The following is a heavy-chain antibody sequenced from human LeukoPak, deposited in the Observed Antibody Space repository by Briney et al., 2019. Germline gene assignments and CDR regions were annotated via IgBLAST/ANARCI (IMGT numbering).Heavy chain of an antibody. CDR1: GFTFSSYA. J-gene: IGHJ4*02. D-gene: IGHD3-10*01. Sequence: GSLRLSCAASGFTFSSYAMSWVRQAPGKGLEWVSAISGSGGSTYYADSVKGRFTISRDNSKNTLYLQMNSLRAEDTAVYYCAKGQNYYGSGSSAAQFDYWGQGTLVTVSS. CDR2: ISGSGGST. V-gene: IGHV3-23*01. CDR3: AKGQNYYGSGSSAAQFDY.